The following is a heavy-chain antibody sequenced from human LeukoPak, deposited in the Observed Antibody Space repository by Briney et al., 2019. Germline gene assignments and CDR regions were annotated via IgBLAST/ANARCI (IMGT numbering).Heavy chain of an antibody. CDR3: ARVFPYDSSGYDWDYFDY. V-gene: IGHV6-1*01. Sequence: SQTLSLTCAISGDGVSSNSAAWNWIRQSPSRGLEWLGRTYYRSKWYNDYAVSVKSRITINPDTSKNQFSLQLNSVTPEDTAVYYCARVFPYDSSGYDWDYFDYWGQGTLVTVSS. J-gene: IGHJ4*02. CDR1: GDGVSSNSAA. D-gene: IGHD3-22*01. CDR2: TYYRSKWYN.